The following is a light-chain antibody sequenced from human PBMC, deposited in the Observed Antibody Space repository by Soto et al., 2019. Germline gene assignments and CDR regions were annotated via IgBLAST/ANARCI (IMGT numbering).Light chain of an antibody. Sequence: QSALTQPASVSGSPGQSITISCTGTSSDVGTYKYVSWYQQLPGKAPKLMIYEVSNRPSGVSNRFSGSKSGNTASLTISELQAEYEADYYCSSSTSPSTPVFGGATKLTVL. V-gene: IGLV2-14*01. CDR3: SSSTSPSTPV. CDR1: SSDVGTYKY. CDR2: EVS. J-gene: IGLJ2*01.